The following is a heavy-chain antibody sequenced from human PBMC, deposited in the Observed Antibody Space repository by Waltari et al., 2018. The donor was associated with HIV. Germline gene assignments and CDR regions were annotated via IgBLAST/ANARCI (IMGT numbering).Heavy chain of an antibody. J-gene: IGHJ4*02. CDR2: IKEDVRNE. Sequence: VHLVESGGGLVQPGGSLRLSCPAFDFTFTTYWMSWARRAPGKGVGGVSTIKEDVRNERYVDSVKSPYTIFNDNTKKLRYLQMASQSGANSAVYYCAGGSGWLMDNWGQGTLVTVSS. D-gene: IGHD6-19*01. V-gene: IGHV3-7*01. CDR3: AGGSGWLMDN. CDR1: DFTFTTYW.